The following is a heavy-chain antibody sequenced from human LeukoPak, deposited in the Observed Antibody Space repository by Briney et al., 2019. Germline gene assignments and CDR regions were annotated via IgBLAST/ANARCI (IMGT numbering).Heavy chain of an antibody. CDR3: ARNDYYSADY. CDR1: GGSISSGDYY. D-gene: IGHD3-22*01. CDR2: FYASRST. J-gene: IGHJ4*02. Sequence: SETLSLTCTVSGGSISSGDYYWSWIRQPAAKGLEWIGRFYASRSTNYNPSLKSRVTISVDTSKNQFSLKLSSVTAADTAVYHCARNDYYSADYWGQGTLVTVSS. V-gene: IGHV4-61*02.